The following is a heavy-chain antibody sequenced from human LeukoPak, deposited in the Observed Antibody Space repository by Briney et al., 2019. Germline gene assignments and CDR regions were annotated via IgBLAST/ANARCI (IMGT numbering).Heavy chain of an antibody. Sequence: GGSLRLSCAASGFTFSSYAMHWVRQAPGKGLEWVAVISYDGSNKYYADSVKGRFTISRDNSKNTLYLQMNSLRAEDTAVYYCAREVQYYYDSSGYYLDYCSQGTLVTVSS. V-gene: IGHV3-30-3*01. CDR2: ISYDGSNK. CDR1: GFTFSSYA. CDR3: AREVQYYYDSSGYYLDY. J-gene: IGHJ4*01. D-gene: IGHD3-22*01.